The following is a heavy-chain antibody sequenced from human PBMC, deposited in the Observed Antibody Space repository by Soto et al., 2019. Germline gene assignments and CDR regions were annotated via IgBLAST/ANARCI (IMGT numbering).Heavy chain of an antibody. V-gene: IGHV3-33*01. D-gene: IGHD5-18*01. CDR1: GFTFSSYG. CDR3: ATAGYSYGPPDAFDI. J-gene: IGHJ3*02. Sequence: GGSLRLSCAASGFTFSSYGMHWVRQAPGKGLEWVAVIWYDGSNKYYADSVKGRFTISRDNSKNTLYLQMNSLRAEDTAVYYCATAGYSYGPPDAFDIWGQGTMVTVSS. CDR2: IWYDGSNK.